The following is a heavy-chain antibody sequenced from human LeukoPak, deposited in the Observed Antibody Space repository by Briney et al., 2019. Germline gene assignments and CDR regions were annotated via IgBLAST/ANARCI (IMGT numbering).Heavy chain of an antibody. CDR3: AREGTARDAFDI. J-gene: IGHJ3*02. Sequence: PGGSLRLSCAASGFTFSYYAMHWVRQAPGKGLEWVAFISSDGSGKYYADSMKGRFTISRDNSKNTLYLQMTSLRGEDTAMYYCAREGTARDAFDIWGQGTMVTVSS. V-gene: IGHV3-30-3*01. CDR2: ISSDGSGK. D-gene: IGHD2-21*02. CDR1: GFTFSYYA.